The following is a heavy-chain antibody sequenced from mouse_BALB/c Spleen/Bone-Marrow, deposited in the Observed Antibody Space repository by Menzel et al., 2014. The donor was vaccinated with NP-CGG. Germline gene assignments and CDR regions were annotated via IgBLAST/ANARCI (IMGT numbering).Heavy chain of an antibody. Sequence: EVKLMESGGGLVQPGGSLRLSCATSGFTFTDYYMSWVRQPPGKALEWLGSIRNKANGCTTEYSASVKGRFTISRDNSQSILYLQMNTLRAEDSATYYCARDDYYAMDYWGQGTSVTVSS. CDR3: ARDDYYAMDY. CDR2: IRNKANGCTT. J-gene: IGHJ4*01. CDR1: GFTFTDYY. V-gene: IGHV7-3*02.